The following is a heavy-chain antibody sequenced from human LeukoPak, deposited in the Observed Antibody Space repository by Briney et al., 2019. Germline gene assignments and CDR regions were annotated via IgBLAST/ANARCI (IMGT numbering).Heavy chain of an antibody. V-gene: IGHV3-23*01. Sequence: GGSLRLSCAASGFTFSSYAMSWVRQAPGKGLGWVSAISGSGGSTYYADSVKGRFTISRDNSKNTLYLQMNSLRAEDTAVYYCAKARYDFWSGYLSFDYWGQGTLVTVSS. D-gene: IGHD3-3*01. CDR2: ISGSGGST. CDR1: GFTFSSYA. CDR3: AKARYDFWSGYLSFDY. J-gene: IGHJ4*02.